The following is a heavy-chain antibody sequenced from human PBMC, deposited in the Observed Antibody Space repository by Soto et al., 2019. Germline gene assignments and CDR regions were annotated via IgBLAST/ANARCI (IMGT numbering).Heavy chain of an antibody. D-gene: IGHD3-3*01. CDR1: GYTFTSYG. CDR2: ISAYNGNT. CDR3: ARLRDFWSGIDDGMDV. V-gene: IGHV1-18*01. J-gene: IGHJ6*02. Sequence: EASVKVSCKASGYTFTSYGISWVRQAPGQGLEWMGWISAYNGNTNYAQKLQGRVTMTTDTSTSTAYMELRSLRSDDTAVYYCARLRDFWSGIDDGMDVWGQGTTVTVSS.